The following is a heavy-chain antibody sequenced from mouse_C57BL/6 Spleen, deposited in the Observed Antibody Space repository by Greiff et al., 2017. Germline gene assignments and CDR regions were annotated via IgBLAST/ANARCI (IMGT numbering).Heavy chain of an antibody. D-gene: IGHD2-5*01. CDR1: GYAFSSSW. J-gene: IGHJ2*01. V-gene: IGHV1-82*01. CDR2: IYPGDGDT. Sequence: QVQLQQSGPELVKPGASVKISCKASGYAFSSSWMNWVKQRPGKGLEWIGRIYPGDGDTNYNGKFKGKATLTADKSSSTAYMQLSSLTSEDSAVYFCARDYSNYEDYWGQGTTLTGSS. CDR3: ARDYSNYEDY.